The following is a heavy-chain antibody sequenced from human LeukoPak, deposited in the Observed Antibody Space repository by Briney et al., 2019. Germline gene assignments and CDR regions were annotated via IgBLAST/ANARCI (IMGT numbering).Heavy chain of an antibody. Sequence: PSETLSLTCAVSGGSINYYYWSWIRHPPGKGLGWIGYIYYSGSTNYNPSLKSRVTISVDTSKNQFSLKLSSVTAADSAVYYCARTTEGGYTYNYFYYYYMDVWGKGTPVTISS. J-gene: IGHJ6*03. CDR2: IYYSGST. CDR3: ARTTEGGYTYNYFYYYYMDV. V-gene: IGHV4-59*01. CDR1: GGSINYYY. D-gene: IGHD5-18*01.